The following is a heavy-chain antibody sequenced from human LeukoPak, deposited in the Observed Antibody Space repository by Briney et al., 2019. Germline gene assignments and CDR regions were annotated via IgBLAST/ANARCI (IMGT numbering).Heavy chain of an antibody. D-gene: IGHD5-18*01. V-gene: IGHV1-3*01. CDR3: ARDWEGYSYGIDY. CDR1: GYTFTSYA. J-gene: IGHJ4*02. Sequence: ASVKVSCKASGYTFTSYAMHWVRQAPGPSLEWMGWINAGNGNTKYSQKFQGRVTITRDTSASTAYMELSSLRSEDTAVYYCARDWEGYSYGIDYWGQGTLVTVSS. CDR2: INAGNGNT.